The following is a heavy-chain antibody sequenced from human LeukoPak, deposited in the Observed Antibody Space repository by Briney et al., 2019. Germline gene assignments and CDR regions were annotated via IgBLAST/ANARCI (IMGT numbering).Heavy chain of an antibody. CDR1: GFTFSSYA. CDR2: ISGSGGST. D-gene: IGHD3-16*01. J-gene: IGHJ4*02. V-gene: IGHV3-23*01. Sequence: GGSLRLSCAASGFTFSSYAMSWVRQAPGKGLEWVSAISGSGGSTYYANSVKGRFTISRDNSKNTLYLQMNSLRAEDTAVYYCAKVQDGRFFYFDYWGQGTLVTVSS. CDR3: AKVQDGRFFYFDY.